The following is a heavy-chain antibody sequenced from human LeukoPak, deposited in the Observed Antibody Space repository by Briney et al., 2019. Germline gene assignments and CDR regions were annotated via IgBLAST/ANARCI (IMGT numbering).Heavy chain of an antibody. Sequence: PGGSLRLSCTASGFTFSINAMSWVRQAPGKGLEWVSGISGSGGSTYYADSVRGRFTISRDNSKNTLYLHVNSLRAEDTAIYYCARGYYYESSGYSIPFAYWGQGPLVTVSS. V-gene: IGHV3-23*01. CDR2: ISGSGGST. D-gene: IGHD3-22*01. CDR1: GFTFSINA. CDR3: ARGYYYESSGYSIPFAY. J-gene: IGHJ4*02.